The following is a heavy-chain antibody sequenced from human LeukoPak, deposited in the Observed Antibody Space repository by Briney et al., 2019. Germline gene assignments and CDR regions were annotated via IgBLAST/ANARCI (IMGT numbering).Heavy chain of an antibody. CDR3: ARLTPGTVSYDDAFDI. CDR1: GGSISSSSYY. Sequence: PSETLSLTCTVSGGSISSSSYYWGWIRQPPGKGLEWIGSIYYSGSTYYNPSLKSRVTISVDTSKNQFSLKLSSVTAVDTAVYYCARLTPGTVSYDDAFDIWGQGTMVTVSS. D-gene: IGHD3/OR15-3a*01. V-gene: IGHV4-39*01. J-gene: IGHJ3*02. CDR2: IYYSGST.